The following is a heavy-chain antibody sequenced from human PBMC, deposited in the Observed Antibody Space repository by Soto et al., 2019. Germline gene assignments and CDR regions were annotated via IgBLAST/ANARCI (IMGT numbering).Heavy chain of an antibody. CDR2: IKQDGSEK. V-gene: IGHV3-7*01. Sequence: EVQLVESGGGLVQPGGSLRLSCAASGFTFSSYWMSWVRQAPGKGLEWVANIKQDGSEKYYVDSVKGRFTISRDNAKNSLYLQMNSLRAEDTAVYYCARDRRVVVPAAVLHMDVWGKGITVTVSS. CDR3: ARDRRVVVPAAVLHMDV. CDR1: GFTFSSYW. D-gene: IGHD2-2*01. J-gene: IGHJ6*03.